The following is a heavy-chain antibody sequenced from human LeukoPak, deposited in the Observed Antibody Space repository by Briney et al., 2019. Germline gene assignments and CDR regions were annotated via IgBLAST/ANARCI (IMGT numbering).Heavy chain of an antibody. D-gene: IGHD5-18*01. V-gene: IGHV3-48*03. CDR1: GFTFSSYE. Sequence: GGSLRLSCAASGFTFSSYEMNWVRQAPGKGLEWVSYISSSGSTIYYADSVKGRFTISRDNAKNSLYLQMNSLRAEDTAVYYCARDSKRGYSSNFDYWGQGTLVTVSS. CDR2: ISSSGSTI. J-gene: IGHJ4*02. CDR3: ARDSKRGYSSNFDY.